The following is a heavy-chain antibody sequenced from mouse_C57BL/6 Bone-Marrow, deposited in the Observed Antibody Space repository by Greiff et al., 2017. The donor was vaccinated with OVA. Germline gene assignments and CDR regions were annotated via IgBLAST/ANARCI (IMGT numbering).Heavy chain of an antibody. Sequence: VQLQQSGAELVKPGASVKMSCKASGYTFTPYPIEWMKQKNGKSLEWIGNFHPYNDDTKYNEKFKGKATLTVEKSSSTVYLELSRLTSDDSAVYYCARGDGNRGGIYAMDYWGQGTSVTVSS. J-gene: IGHJ4*01. V-gene: IGHV1-47*01. D-gene: IGHD2-1*01. CDR2: FHPYNDDT. CDR3: ARGDGNRGGIYAMDY. CDR1: GYTFTPYP.